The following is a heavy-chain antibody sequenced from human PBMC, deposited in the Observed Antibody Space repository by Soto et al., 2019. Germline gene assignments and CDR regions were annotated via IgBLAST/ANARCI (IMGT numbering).Heavy chain of an antibody. CDR2: INHSGST. Sequence: ETLSLTCAVYGGSFSGYYWSWIRQPPGKGLEWIGEINHSGSTNYNPSLKSRVTISVDTSKNQFSLKLSSVTAADTAVYHCASLPDYYDSSGYYGFDYWGQGTLVTVSS. CDR1: GGSFSGYY. D-gene: IGHD3-22*01. CDR3: ASLPDYYDSSGYYGFDY. V-gene: IGHV4-34*01. J-gene: IGHJ4*02.